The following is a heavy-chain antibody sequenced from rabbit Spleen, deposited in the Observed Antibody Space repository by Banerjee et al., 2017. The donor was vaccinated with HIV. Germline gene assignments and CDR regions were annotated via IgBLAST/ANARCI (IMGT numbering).Heavy chain of an antibody. CDR1: GVSLSDKDV. CDR2: IDTGSSGFT. D-gene: IGHD1-1*01. CDR3: ARDTSSSFSSYGMDL. V-gene: IGHV1S40*01. J-gene: IGHJ6*01. Sequence: QSLEESGGDLVKPGASLTLTCKASGVSLSDKDVMCWVRQAPGKGLEWIACIDTGSSGFTYFASWAKGRFTISKTSSTTVTLQMTSLTAADTGTYFCARDTSSSFSSYGMDLWGQGTLVTVS.